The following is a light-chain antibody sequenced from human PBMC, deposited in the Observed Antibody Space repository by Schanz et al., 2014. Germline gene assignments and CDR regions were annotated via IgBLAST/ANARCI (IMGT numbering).Light chain of an antibody. CDR3: SSYTSRSTL. CDR2: NVR. J-gene: IGLJ3*02. V-gene: IGLV2-14*01. CDR1: SSDVGGYDY. Sequence: QSALTQPASVSGSPGQSITISCTGGSSDVGGYDYVSWYQQQPGKAPKLLIYNVRNRSSGVSNRFSGSKSGNTASLTISGLQAEDEADYYCSSYTSRSTLFGGGTKLTVL.